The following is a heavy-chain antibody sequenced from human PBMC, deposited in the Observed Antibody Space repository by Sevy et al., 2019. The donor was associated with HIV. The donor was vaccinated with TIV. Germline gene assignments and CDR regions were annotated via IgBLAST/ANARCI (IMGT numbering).Heavy chain of an antibody. CDR2: FSYSGSA. V-gene: IGHV4-39*02. D-gene: IGHD3-16*01. CDR1: GDSIISSDYS. Sequence: SETLSLTCTVSGDSIISSDYSWGWIRQPPGKGLEWIGTFSYSGSAYYSPSLKSRVTISVDTSTNHFSLKLTSVTAADTSVYYCARLHPGEEAGGWFDPWGQGTLVTVSS. CDR3: ARLHPGEEAGGWFDP. J-gene: IGHJ5*02.